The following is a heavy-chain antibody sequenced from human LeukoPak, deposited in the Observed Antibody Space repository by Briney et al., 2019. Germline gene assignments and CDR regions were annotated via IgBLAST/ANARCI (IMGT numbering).Heavy chain of an antibody. CDR3: ARDVNYYGSRANWFDP. Sequence: GGSLRLSCGASGFTFSSDWMSWVRQAPGKGLEWVANIKQDGSEKYYVDSVNGRFTISRDNAKNSLYLQMNSLRAEDTAVYYCARDVNYYGSRANWFDPWGQGTLVTVSS. CDR1: GFTFSSDW. CDR2: IKQDGSEK. D-gene: IGHD3-10*01. V-gene: IGHV3-7*03. J-gene: IGHJ5*02.